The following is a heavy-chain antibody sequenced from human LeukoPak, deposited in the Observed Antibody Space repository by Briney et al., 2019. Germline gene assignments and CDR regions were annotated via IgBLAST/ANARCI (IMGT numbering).Heavy chain of an antibody. CDR3: ARDRPYSGSHGGDY. V-gene: IGHV3-66*01. D-gene: IGHD1-26*01. CDR1: GFTVSNNY. CDR2: IYTGGST. J-gene: IGHJ4*02. Sequence: GGSLRLSCAASGFTVSNNYMSWVRQAPGKGLEWVSVIYTGGSTYYADSVKGRFTISRDNSKNTLYLQMDSLSADDTAVYYCARDRPYSGSHGGDYWGQGTLVTVAS.